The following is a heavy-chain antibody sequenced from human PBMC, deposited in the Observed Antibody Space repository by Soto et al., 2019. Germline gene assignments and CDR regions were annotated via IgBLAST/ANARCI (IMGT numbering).Heavy chain of an antibody. CDR2: ISGGGNDT. CDR3: ARSLFLASPVIESLVY. CDR1: RFTFSSYA. Sequence: GGSLRLSCAASRFTFSSYAMSWVRQAPGKGLEWVSAISGGGNDTYYADSVKGRFTISRDNSQNTLYLQMISLRAENTAVYYCARSLFLASPVIESLVYGGQGALVTVSS. D-gene: IGHD3-3*02. V-gene: IGHV3-23*01. J-gene: IGHJ4*01.